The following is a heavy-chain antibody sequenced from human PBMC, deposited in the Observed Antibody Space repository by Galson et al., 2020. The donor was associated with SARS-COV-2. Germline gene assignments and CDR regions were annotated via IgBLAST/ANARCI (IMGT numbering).Heavy chain of an antibody. CDR1: GFTFSRYA. V-gene: IGHV3-23*01. Sequence: GESLKLPCAPPGFTFSRYAMSWVRQAPGKGLEWVSAISGSGGCQYHADPVKGRFTISRDNSKNTLYLQMNSLRAEDTAVYYCAKDHRIVVVITVRDYGMDVWGQGTTVTVSS. CDR3: AKDHRIVVVITVRDYGMDV. D-gene: IGHD3-22*01. J-gene: IGHJ6*02. CDR2: ISGSGGCQ.